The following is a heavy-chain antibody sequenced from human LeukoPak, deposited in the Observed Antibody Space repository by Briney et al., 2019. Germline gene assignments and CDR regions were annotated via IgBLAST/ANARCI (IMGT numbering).Heavy chain of an antibody. CDR3: ARDRSIGYSSGWYDDY. CDR1: GFTFSSYS. V-gene: IGHV3-21*01. J-gene: IGHJ4*02. Sequence: GGSLRLSCAASGFTFSSYSLNWVRQAPGKGLEWVSSISGSSSYIYYADSVKGRFTISRHNAKNSLYLQMNSLRAEDTAVYYCARDRSIGYSSGWYDDYWGQGTLVTVSS. CDR2: ISGSSSYI. D-gene: IGHD6-19*01.